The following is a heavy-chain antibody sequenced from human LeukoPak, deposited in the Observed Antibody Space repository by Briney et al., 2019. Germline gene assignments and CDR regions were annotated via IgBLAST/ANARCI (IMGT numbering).Heavy chain of an antibody. CDR1: GFTFSSYS. J-gene: IGHJ4*02. CDR3: ARVVGEAGHFDY. D-gene: IGHD6-13*01. CDR2: IYSGGST. Sequence: PGGSLRLSCAASGFTFSSYSMNWVRQAPGKGLEWVSVIYSGGSTYYADSVKGRFTISRDNSKNTLYLQMNSLRAEDTAVYYCARVVGEAGHFDYWGQGTLVTVSS. V-gene: IGHV3-53*01.